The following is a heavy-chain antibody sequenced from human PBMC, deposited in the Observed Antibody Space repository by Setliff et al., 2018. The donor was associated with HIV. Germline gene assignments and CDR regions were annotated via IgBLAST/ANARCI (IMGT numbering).Heavy chain of an antibody. J-gene: IGHJ4*02. D-gene: IGHD4-4*01. CDR2: IKQDGSER. V-gene: IGHV3-7*01. CDR1: GFAVSDAW. Sequence: PGGSLRLSCVVSGFAVSDAWMSWVRQAPGKGLEWVANIKQDGSERSYVDSVKGRFTISRDNAKNSLYLQMNSLRAEDTAVYYCAQITVMGYWGQGTLVTVSS. CDR3: AQITVMGY.